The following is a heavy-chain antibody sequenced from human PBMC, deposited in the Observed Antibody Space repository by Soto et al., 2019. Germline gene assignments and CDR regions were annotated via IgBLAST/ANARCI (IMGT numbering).Heavy chain of an antibody. CDR2: MNPDNGNA. D-gene: IGHD3-3*01. Sequence: ASVKVSCKASGYTFSTYEINWVRRAAGQGLEWMGRMNPDNGNAGYAQKFQDRVTMTRNTSISTAYMELSSLRSDDTAVYYCARGPRESGEWLLFDYWGQGALVTVSS. V-gene: IGHV1-8*01. J-gene: IGHJ4*02. CDR1: GYTFSTYE. CDR3: ARGPRESGEWLLFDY.